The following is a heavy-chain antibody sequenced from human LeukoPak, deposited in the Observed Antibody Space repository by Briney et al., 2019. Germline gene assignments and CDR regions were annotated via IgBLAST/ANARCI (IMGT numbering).Heavy chain of an antibody. V-gene: IGHV1-8*01. Sequence: ASVKVSCKASGYTFTSYDINWVRQATGQGLEWMGWMNPNSGNTGYAQKFQGRVTMTRNTSISTAYMELSSLRSEDTAVYYCARLDGSGSYYNWDYYYYMGVWGKGTTVTVSS. CDR1: GYTFTSYD. CDR2: MNPNSGNT. D-gene: IGHD3-10*01. CDR3: ARLDGSGSYYNWDYYYYMGV. J-gene: IGHJ6*03.